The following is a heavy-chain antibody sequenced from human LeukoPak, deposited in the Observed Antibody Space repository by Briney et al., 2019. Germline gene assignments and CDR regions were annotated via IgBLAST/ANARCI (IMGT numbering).Heavy chain of an antibody. D-gene: IGHD3-10*02. J-gene: IGHJ5*02. CDR3: ARHYYVAKIRFDP. CDR2: TYYRSKWYY. V-gene: IGHV6-1*01. Sequence: SQTLSLTCAISGDSVSSNSAAWNWIRQSPSRGLEWLGRTYYRSKWYYDYAVSVKSRITINPDTSKNQFSLKLSSVTAADTAVYYCARHYYVAKIRFDPWGQGTLVTVSS. CDR1: GDSVSSNSAA.